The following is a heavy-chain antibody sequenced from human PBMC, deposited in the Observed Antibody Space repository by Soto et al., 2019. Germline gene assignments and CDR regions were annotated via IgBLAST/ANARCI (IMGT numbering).Heavy chain of an antibody. V-gene: IGHV6-1*01. Sequence: SRTLSLTCAMSGDSVSGNSAAWNWIRQSPSRGLEWLGRTYYRSKWYNDYAVSVKSRITINPDTSKNQFSLQLNSVTPEDTAVYYCARGSRIAVAGYYYYYGMDVWGQGTTVTVS. J-gene: IGHJ6*02. CDR3: ARGSRIAVAGYYYYYGMDV. CDR2: TYYRSKWYN. D-gene: IGHD6-19*01. CDR1: GDSVSGNSAA.